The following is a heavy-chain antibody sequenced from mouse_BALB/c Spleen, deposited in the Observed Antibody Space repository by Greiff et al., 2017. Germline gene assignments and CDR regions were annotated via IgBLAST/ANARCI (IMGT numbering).Heavy chain of an antibody. Sequence: EVQLVESGGGLVKPGGSLKLSCAASGFAFSSYDMSWVRQTPEKRLEWVAYISSGGGSTYYPDTVKGRFTISRDNAKNTLYLQMSSLKSEDTAMYYCARQSFGSSCGFAYWGQGTLVTVSA. V-gene: IGHV5-12-1*01. CDR3: ARQSFGSSCGFAY. CDR1: GFAFSSYD. CDR2: ISSGGGST. J-gene: IGHJ3*01. D-gene: IGHD1-1*01.